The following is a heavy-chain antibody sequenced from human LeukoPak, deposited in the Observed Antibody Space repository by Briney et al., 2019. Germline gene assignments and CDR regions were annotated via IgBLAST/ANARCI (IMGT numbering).Heavy chain of an antibody. J-gene: IGHJ5*02. CDR3: ARRVAARRGWFDP. CDR1: GGSISSSKW. V-gene: IGHV4-4*01. D-gene: IGHD6-6*01. Sequence: SGTLSLTCAVSGGSISSSKWWSWVRQPPGKGLEWIGEISHSGRTNYNPSLKSRVTISVDTSKNQFSLKLSSVTAADTAVYCCARRVAARRGWFDPWGQGTLVTVSS. CDR2: ISHSGRT.